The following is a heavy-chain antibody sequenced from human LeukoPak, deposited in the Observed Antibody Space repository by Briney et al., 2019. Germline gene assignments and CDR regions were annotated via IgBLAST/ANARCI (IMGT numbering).Heavy chain of an antibody. CDR2: ISSSGRTI. J-gene: IGHJ6*04. V-gene: IGHV3-48*03. D-gene: IGHD6-13*01. CDR3: ARVPHGYSSSWYADYGMDV. CDR1: GFTFSSYE. Sequence: GGSLRLSCAASGFTFSSYEMNWVRQAPGKGVEGGSYISSSGRTIYYADSVKGRFTISRDNAKNSLYLQMNSLRAEDTAVYYCARVPHGYSSSWYADYGMDVWGKGTTVTVSS.